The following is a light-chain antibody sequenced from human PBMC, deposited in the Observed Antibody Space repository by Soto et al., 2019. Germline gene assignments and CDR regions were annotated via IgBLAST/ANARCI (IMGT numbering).Light chain of an antibody. Sequence: EIVLTQSPATLSLSPGERATLSCRASQSISNYLAWYQQKPGQAPRLLIYDASNRATGAPARFSGSGSGTDFTLTISSLEPDDFAVYYCQQRSNWPPYTFGQGTKLEIK. CDR1: QSISNY. CDR3: QQRSNWPPYT. CDR2: DAS. J-gene: IGKJ2*01. V-gene: IGKV3-11*01.